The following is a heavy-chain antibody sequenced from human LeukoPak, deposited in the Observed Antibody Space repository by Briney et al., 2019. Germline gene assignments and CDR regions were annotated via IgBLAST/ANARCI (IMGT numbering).Heavy chain of an antibody. CDR3: PRVTIYDILSAPDPRLYYFDY. J-gene: IGHJ4*02. Sequence: ASVKVSCKASVYTYTSYCSSWVRLAPGQGLEWMGWISAYNGNTNYAQKLQGRVTMTTDTSTSTAYMVPRSLRSDEACRPRTPRVTIYDILSAPDPRLYYFDYWGQVTLVTVSS. D-gene: IGHD3-9*01. CDR2: ISAYNGNT. V-gene: IGHV1-18*01. CDR1: VYTYTSYC.